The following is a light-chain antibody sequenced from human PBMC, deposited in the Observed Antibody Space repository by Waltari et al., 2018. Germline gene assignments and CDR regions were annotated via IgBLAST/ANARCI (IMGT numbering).Light chain of an antibody. Sequence: QSVLTQPPSVSGTPGQRVTIPCSGSNYNIGAGHDVHWSQHLPGTAPKLLIYGNTNRPSGVPDRFSGSKSGTSASLAITGLQADDEADYFCQSFDNMLSGGVVFGGGTKLAVL. CDR2: GNT. J-gene: IGLJ2*01. CDR3: QSFDNMLSGGVV. CDR1: NYNIGAGHD. V-gene: IGLV1-40*01.